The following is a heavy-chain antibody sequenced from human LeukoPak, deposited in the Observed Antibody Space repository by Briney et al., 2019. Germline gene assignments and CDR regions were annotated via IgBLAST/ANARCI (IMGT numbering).Heavy chain of an antibody. J-gene: IGHJ4*02. CDR2: INSDGSSI. CDR3: ARDLNPRYSSGWYLSCVY. V-gene: IGHV3-74*01. D-gene: IGHD6-19*01. Sequence: PGGSLRLSCAASGFTFSSHWMHRVRQAPGKGLVWVSRINSDGSSISYADSVKGRFTISRDNAKNTLYLQMNSLRAEDTAVYYCARDLNPRYSSGWYLSCVYWGQGTLVTVSS. CDR1: GFTFSSHW.